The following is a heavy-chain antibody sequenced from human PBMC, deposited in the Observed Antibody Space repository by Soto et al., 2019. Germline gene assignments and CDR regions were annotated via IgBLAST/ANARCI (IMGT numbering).Heavy chain of an antibody. D-gene: IGHD5-12*01. V-gene: IGHV3-48*02. CDR1: GFSFSTYD. CDR2: ISGGSSRI. CDR3: ARVIYGGWSTIKDYYYYAMDV. J-gene: IGHJ6*02. Sequence: GGSLRLSCEVSGFSFSTYDMNWVRQAPGKGLEWVSYISGGSSRIFYADSVKGRFTISRDNAKNSLYLQVNSLRDEDTGVYYCARVIYGGWSTIKDYYYYAMDVWGQGTTVTVSS.